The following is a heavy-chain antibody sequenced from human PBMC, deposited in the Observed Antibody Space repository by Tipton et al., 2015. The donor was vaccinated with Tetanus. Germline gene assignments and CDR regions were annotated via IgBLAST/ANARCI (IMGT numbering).Heavy chain of an antibody. Sequence: SLRLSCAASGFTVSRDYMTWVRQAPGKGLEWVSVMYSAGTTEYADSVKGRFTTSRDNSKNTLDPQMNNVRAEDTAVYYCARGEHFQNRRANDFWGQGAVVTVSS. J-gene: IGHJ4*02. CDR1: GFTVSRDY. CDR3: ARGEHFQNRRANDF. V-gene: IGHV3-53*01. CDR2: MYSAGTT. D-gene: IGHD1-1*01.